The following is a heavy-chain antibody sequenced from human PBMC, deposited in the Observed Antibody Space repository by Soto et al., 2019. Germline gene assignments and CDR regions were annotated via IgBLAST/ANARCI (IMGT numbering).Heavy chain of an antibody. CDR3: ARGKGNYWAIDY. V-gene: IGHV3-30*03. D-gene: IGHD1-7*01. J-gene: IGHJ4*02. CDR2: ISHDGSYQ. Sequence: QVQLVEAGGGVVQPGRSLRLSCAASGFTFSSYGMHWVRQAPGKGLEWVAVISHDGSYQYYEDSVKGRFTISRDNSENMLYVQMHSLRAEDTAVYYCARGKGNYWAIDYWGQGTLVIVSS. CDR1: GFTFSSYG.